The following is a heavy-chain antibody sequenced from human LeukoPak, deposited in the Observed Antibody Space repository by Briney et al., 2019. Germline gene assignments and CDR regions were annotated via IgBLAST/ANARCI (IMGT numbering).Heavy chain of an antibody. CDR3: AKTHTAGYYDFWSGYYPFDC. Sequence: GGSLRLSCAASGFTFSSYAMSWVRQAPGKGLEWVSAISGSGGSTYYADSVKGRFTISRDNSKNTLYLQMNSLRAEDTAVYYCAKTHTAGYYDFWSGYYPFDCWGQGTLVTVSS. V-gene: IGHV3-23*01. J-gene: IGHJ4*02. CDR2: ISGSGGST. CDR1: GFTFSSYA. D-gene: IGHD3-3*01.